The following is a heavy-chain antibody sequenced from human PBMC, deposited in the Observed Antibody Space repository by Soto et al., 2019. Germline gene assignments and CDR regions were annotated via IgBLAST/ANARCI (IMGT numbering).Heavy chain of an antibody. CDR3: AKGGRGYSPAAMDV. J-gene: IGHJ6*02. D-gene: IGHD5-18*01. CDR1: EFSFGGYA. V-gene: IGHV3-23*01. CDR2: ISGSGSTA. Sequence: EVQLLESGGGLVQPGGSLRLSCAASEFSFGGYAISWVRLAPGKGLEWVSGISGSGSTAFYADSVRGRFTISRDNSKNTMYLQMNSLRAEDTAVYYCAKGGRGYSPAAMDVWGQGTTVTVSS.